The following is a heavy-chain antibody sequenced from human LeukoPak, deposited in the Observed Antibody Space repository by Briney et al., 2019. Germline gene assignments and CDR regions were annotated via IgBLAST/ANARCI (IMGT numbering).Heavy chain of an antibody. Sequence: SVKVSCKASGRTVSSHAISWVRQAPGQGLEWVGGIIPVFGTANYAQKFQGRVTITADDSTGTVYMELSSLRSEDPAVYYCARDGLAIPGTTGYFDFWGQGTLVTVSS. CDR2: IIPVFGTA. V-gene: IGHV1-69*01. CDR1: GRTVSSHA. J-gene: IGHJ4*02. D-gene: IGHD1-7*01. CDR3: ARDGLAIPGTTGYFDF.